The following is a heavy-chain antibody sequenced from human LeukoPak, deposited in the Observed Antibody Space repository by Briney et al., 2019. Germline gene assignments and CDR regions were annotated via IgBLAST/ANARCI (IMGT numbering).Heavy chain of an antibody. CDR1: GYTFTGYY. CDR3: ARGAHYHDSPDGYDY. J-gene: IGHJ4*02. V-gene: IGHV1-2*02. Sequence: ASVKVSCKASGYTFTGYYMHWVRQAPGQGLEWMGWINPNSGGTNYAQKFQGRVTMTRDTSIIVYMDLSRLRSDDTAVYYCARGAHYHDSPDGYDYWGQGTLVTVSS. CDR2: INPNSGGT. D-gene: IGHD3-22*01.